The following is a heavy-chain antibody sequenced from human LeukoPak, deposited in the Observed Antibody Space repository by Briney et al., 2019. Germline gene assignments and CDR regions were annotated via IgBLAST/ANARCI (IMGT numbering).Heavy chain of an antibody. CDR2: INHSGST. D-gene: IGHD2-2*01. V-gene: IGHV4-34*01. Sequence: SETLSLTCAVYGGSFSGYYWSWIRQPPGKGLEWIGVINHSGSTNYNPPLKSRVTISVDTSKNQFSLKLSSVTAADTAVFYCARGEVVVVPAASYYYYYMDVWGKGTTVTVSS. CDR3: ARGEVVVVPAASYYYYYMDV. J-gene: IGHJ6*03. CDR1: GGSFSGYY.